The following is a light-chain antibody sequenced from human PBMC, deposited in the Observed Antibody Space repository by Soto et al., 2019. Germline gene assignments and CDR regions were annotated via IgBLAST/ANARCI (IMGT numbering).Light chain of an antibody. CDR3: CSFSSITTRI. Sequence: QSVLTQPASVSGSRGQSITISCTGTSSDVGGYDYVSWYQQHPGKAPKLMIYDVTNRPSGVSTRFSASKSGNTASLTISGLQAEDEADYYCCSFSSITTRIFGGGTKVTVL. J-gene: IGLJ2*01. CDR2: DVT. CDR1: SSDVGGYDY. V-gene: IGLV2-14*03.